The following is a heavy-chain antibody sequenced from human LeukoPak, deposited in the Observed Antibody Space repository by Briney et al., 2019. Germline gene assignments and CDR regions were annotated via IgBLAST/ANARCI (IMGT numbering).Heavy chain of an antibody. D-gene: IGHD3-3*01. CDR3: ARSTEWYADY. CDR2: MTSDSNTI. V-gene: IGHV3-48*01. CDR1: GFTFNVHS. Sequence: GGSLRLSCAASGFTFNVHSMNWVRQAPGKGLEWISYMTSDSNTIYYADSVRGRFTISRDNAKKSVYLELSNLRADDTAMYYCARSTEWYADYWGQGTLVAVSS. J-gene: IGHJ4*02.